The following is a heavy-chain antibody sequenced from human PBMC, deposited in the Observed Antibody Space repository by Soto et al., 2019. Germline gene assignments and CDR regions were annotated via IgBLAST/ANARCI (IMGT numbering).Heavy chain of an antibody. Sequence: ASVKVSCKASGYTFTRYAIHWLRQAPGRSFEWMGWINGGAGDTLYSQNFQGRVTFTRDTAANTAFMDLSSLNSEDTAVYYCARSPSRRAAEPQLDPWGQGTRVTVSS. D-gene: IGHD1-1*01. J-gene: IGHJ5*02. CDR1: GYTFTRYA. CDR2: INGGAGDT. V-gene: IGHV1-3*01. CDR3: ARSPSRRAAEPQLDP.